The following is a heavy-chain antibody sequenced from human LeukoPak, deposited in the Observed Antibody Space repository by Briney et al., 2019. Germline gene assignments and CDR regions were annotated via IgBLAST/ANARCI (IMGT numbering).Heavy chain of an antibody. CDR3: ARDDYYYGMDV. Sequence: GGSLRLSCAASGFTFSSYGMHWVRQAPGKGLEWVAVIWYDGSNKYYADSVKGRFTISRDNSKNTLYLQMNSLRAEDTAVYYCARDDYYYGMDVWGQGTTVTVSS. V-gene: IGHV3-33*01. J-gene: IGHJ6*02. CDR2: IWYDGSNK. CDR1: GFTFSSYG.